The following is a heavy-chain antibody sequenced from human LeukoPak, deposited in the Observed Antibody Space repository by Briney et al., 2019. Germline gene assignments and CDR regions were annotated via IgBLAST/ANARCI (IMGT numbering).Heavy chain of an antibody. J-gene: IGHJ4*02. CDR3: AAQGDDSFFDY. CDR2: IYPGDSDT. Sequence: GASLQISCKGSGYTFTTYWIGWVRQLPGKGLEWMGIIYPGDSDTRYSPSFQGQVTISADKSISSAYLQWSSLKASDTAMYYCAAQGDDSFFDYWGQGTLVTVSS. V-gene: IGHV5-51*01. D-gene: IGHD2-15*01. CDR1: GYTFTTYW.